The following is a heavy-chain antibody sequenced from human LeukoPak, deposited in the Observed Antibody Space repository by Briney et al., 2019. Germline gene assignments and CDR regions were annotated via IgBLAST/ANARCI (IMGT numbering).Heavy chain of an antibody. Sequence: PGGSLRLSCAASGFTFSSYSMNWVRQAPGKGLEWVSYISSSSSSIYYADSVKGRFTISRDNAKNSLYLQMNSLRAEDTAVYYCARGSGSSDWLVDYWGQGTLVTVSS. CDR3: ARGSGSSDWLVDY. J-gene: IGHJ4*02. CDR1: GFTFSSYS. D-gene: IGHD6-13*01. CDR2: ISSSSSSI. V-gene: IGHV3-48*04.